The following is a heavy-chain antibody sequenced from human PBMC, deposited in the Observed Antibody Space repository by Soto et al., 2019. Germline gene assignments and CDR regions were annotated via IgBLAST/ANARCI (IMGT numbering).Heavy chain of an antibody. D-gene: IGHD5-12*01. Sequence: XVKVSCKASGSTFSIYTISWVRQAPGQGLEWMGRNIXILGKXNYAKKFQGRXXIPADKPXXKAYMELSSLRSEETAVYYCARAPEYRGNDYDYWGQGTLVTVSS. CDR3: ARAPEYRGNDYDY. CDR2: NIXILGKX. CDR1: GSTFSIYT. V-gene: IGHV1-69*08. J-gene: IGHJ4*02.